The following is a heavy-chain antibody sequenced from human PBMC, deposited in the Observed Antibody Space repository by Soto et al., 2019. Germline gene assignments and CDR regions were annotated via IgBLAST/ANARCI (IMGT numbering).Heavy chain of an antibody. D-gene: IGHD1-26*01. CDR1: GFDFTYYA. Sequence: QVQLVESGGGAVQPGESLRLSCIASGFDFTYYAMHWVRQAPGKGLESVAVMSSDGSKMHHTDSVKGRFTISRDNSKYTLYLQMNSLRKEDTAVYFCAKDEGVGGTLGLFDYWGQGTLVSVSS. J-gene: IGHJ4*02. V-gene: IGHV3-30*18. CDR3: AKDEGVGGTLGLFDY. CDR2: MSSDGSKM.